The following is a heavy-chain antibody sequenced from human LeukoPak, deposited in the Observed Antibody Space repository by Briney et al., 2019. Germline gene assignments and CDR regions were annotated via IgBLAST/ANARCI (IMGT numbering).Heavy chain of an antibody. CDR2: IEADGSGT. V-gene: IGHV3-43*02. CDR3: ATWAFYHNLDV. D-gene: IGHD2/OR15-2a*01. CDR1: GFTIGPYA. J-gene: IGHJ6*02. Sequence: GGALRLSCAASGFTIGPYAMYWVRQGPGRGLEWVSVIEADGSGTFYADSVRGRFTTSRDNSKNSLYLQMNSLTSEDTALYYCATWAFYHNLDVWGQGTTVIVSS.